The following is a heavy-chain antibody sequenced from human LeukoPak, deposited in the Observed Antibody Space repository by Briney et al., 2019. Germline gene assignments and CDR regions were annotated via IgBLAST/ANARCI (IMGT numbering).Heavy chain of an antibody. CDR2: IYTSGST. D-gene: IGHD7-27*01. CDR3: ARERWGYYYYYYMDV. V-gene: IGHV4-61*02. CDR1: GGSVSSGSYY. J-gene: IGHJ6*03. Sequence: SETLSLTCTVSGGSVSSGSYYWSWIRQPAGKGLEWIGRIYTSGSTNYNPSLKSRVTMSVDTSKNQFSLKLSSVTAADTAVYYCARERWGYYYYYYMDVWGKGTTVTVSS.